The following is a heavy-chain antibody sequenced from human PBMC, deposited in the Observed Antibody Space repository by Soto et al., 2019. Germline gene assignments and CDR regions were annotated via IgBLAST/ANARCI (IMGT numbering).Heavy chain of an antibody. D-gene: IGHD2-15*01. CDR3: ARGNIPSLLAY. J-gene: IGHJ4*02. Sequence: QVQLQQWGAGLLKPSETLSLTCAVYGGSFSGYYWSWIRQPPGKGLEWIGEINHSGSTNYNPSLKSRVTISVDTSKNQFSLKLSSVTAADTAVYYCARGNIPSLLAYWGQGTLVTVSS. V-gene: IGHV4-34*01. CDR1: GGSFSGYY. CDR2: INHSGST.